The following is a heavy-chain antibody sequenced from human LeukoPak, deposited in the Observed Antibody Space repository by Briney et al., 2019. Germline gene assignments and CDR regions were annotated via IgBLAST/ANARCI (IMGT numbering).Heavy chain of an antibody. CDR3: ANPPGYYYYMDV. J-gene: IGHJ6*03. Sequence: GGSLRLSCAASGFTFSSYAMSWVRQAPGKGLEWVSAISGSGGSTYHADSVKGRFTISRDNSKNTLYLQMNSLRAEDTAVYYCANPPGYYYYMDVWGNGTTVTVSS. V-gene: IGHV3-23*01. D-gene: IGHD1-14*01. CDR2: ISGSGGST. CDR1: GFTFSSYA.